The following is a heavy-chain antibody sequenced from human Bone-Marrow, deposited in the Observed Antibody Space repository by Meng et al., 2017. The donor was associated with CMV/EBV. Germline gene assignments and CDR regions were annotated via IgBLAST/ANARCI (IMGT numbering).Heavy chain of an antibody. D-gene: IGHD3-3*01. CDR2: TDCNGNIT. J-gene: IGHJ4*02. V-gene: IGHV3-20*04. CDR1: GFTFSSYA. Sequence: GESLKISCAASGFTFSSYAMSWVRQAPGKGLEWVSNTDCNGNITVSADSVKGRFTISRDNAKNSLYLQMNSLRAEDTALYYCAKDGLPGGDDFWSGYKDYWGQGTLVTVSS. CDR3: AKDGLPGGDDFWSGYKDY.